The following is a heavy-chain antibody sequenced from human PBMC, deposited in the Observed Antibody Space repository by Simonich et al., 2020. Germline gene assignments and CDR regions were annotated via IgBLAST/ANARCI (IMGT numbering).Heavy chain of an antibody. V-gene: IGHV3-30*07. J-gene: IGHJ3*02. CDR2: ISYDGSNK. Sequence: QVQLVESGGGVVQPGRSLRLSCAASGFTFSSYAMHWVRQAPGKGLEWVAVISYDGSNKYYADAVKRRFTISRDNSKNTLYLQMNSLRAEDTAVYYCAREDLTGDAFDIWGQGTMVTVSS. CDR3: AREDLTGDAFDI. D-gene: IGHD7-27*01. CDR1: GFTFSSYA.